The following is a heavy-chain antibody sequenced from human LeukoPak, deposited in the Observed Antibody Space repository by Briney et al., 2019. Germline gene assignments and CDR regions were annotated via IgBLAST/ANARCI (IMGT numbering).Heavy chain of an antibody. CDR3: AREGFAFDI. CDR1: GGSISSYY. CDR2: IYYSGST. V-gene: IGHV4-59*01. J-gene: IGHJ3*02. Sequence: SETLSLTCTVSGGSISSYYWSWIRQPPGKGLEWIGYIYYSGSTNYNPSLKSRVTISVDTPKNQSSLKLSSVTAADTAVYYCAREGFAFDIWGQGTMVTVSS.